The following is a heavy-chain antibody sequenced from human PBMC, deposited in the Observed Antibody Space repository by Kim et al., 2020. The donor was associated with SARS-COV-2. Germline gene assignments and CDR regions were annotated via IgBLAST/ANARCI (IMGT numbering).Heavy chain of an antibody. V-gene: IGHV1-69*13. CDR3: ARGRYGSASWGLDLYYY. D-gene: IGHD3-10*01. Sequence: SVKVSCKSSGGSFKSYAFTWVRQAPGRGLEWVGGIIPIFDATHYARKLQGRVTITADERTSTAYMELRGLRSDDSATYYCARGRYGSASWGLDLYYY. CDR2: IIPIFDAT. CDR1: GGSFKSYA. J-gene: IGHJ6*01.